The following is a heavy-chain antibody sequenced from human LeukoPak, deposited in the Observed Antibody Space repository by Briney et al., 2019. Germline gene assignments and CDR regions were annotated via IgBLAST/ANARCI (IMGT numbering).Heavy chain of an antibody. V-gene: IGHV1-18*04. CDR1: GYTFTGYY. Sequence: ASVKVSCKASGYTFTGYYMHWVRQAPGQGLEWMGWISAYNGNTNYAQKLQGRVTMTTDTSTSTAYMELRSLRSDDTAVYYCARAAHSSSWVWWFDPWGQGTLVTVSS. D-gene: IGHD6-13*01. J-gene: IGHJ5*02. CDR2: ISAYNGNT. CDR3: ARAAHSSSWVWWFDP.